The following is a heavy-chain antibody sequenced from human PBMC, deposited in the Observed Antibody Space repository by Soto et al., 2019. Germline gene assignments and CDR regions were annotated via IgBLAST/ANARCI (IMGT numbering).Heavy chain of an antibody. D-gene: IGHD3-22*01. CDR3: ARAYDSTGYYLNWFDP. J-gene: IGHJ5*02. CDR2: IYNIGST. CDR1: GGSISSGDYY. V-gene: IGHV4-30-4*01. Sequence: PSETLSLTCAVSGGSISSGDYYWSWIRQPPGKGLEWIGYIYNIGSTNYNPSLKSRVTISIDTSKNQFSLKLSSVTAADTALYFCARAYDSTGYYLNWFDPWGQGTLVTVSS.